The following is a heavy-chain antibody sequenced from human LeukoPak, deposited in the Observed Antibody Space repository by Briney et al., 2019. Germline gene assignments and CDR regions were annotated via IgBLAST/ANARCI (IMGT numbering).Heavy chain of an antibody. V-gene: IGHV3-21*01. Sequence: PGGSLRLSCAASGFTFRNHAMNWVRQAPGKGLEWVSSISGSSSDIYYADSVKGRFTISRDNAKNSLYLQMNSLRAEDTAVYYCVRRGYYDSSGYDYWGQGTLVTVSS. J-gene: IGHJ4*02. CDR1: GFTFRNHA. CDR2: ISGSSSDI. D-gene: IGHD3-22*01. CDR3: VRRGYYDSSGYDY.